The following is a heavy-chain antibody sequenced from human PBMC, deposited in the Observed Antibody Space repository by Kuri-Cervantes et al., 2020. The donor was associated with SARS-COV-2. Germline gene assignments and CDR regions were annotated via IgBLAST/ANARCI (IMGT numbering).Heavy chain of an antibody. V-gene: IGHV1-2*02. CDR2: INPNSGGT. D-gene: IGHD3-9*01. Sequence: ASVKVSCKASGYTFTGYYMHRVRQAPGQGLEWMGWINPNSGGTNYAQKFQGRVTMTRDTSISTAYMELSRLKSDDTAVYYCARGRGYWLPADPIDYWGQGTLVTVSS. CDR3: ARGRGYWLPADPIDY. CDR1: GYTFTGYY. J-gene: IGHJ4*02.